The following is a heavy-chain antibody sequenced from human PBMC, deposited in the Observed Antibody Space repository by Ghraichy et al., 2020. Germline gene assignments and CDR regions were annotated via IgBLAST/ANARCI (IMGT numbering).Heavy chain of an antibody. Sequence: SQTLSLTCAVYGGSFSGYYWSWIRQPPGKGLEWIGEINHSGSTNYNPSLKSRVTISVDTSKNQFSLKLSSVTAADTAVYYCAKRSGDISWGYYYYYMDVWGKGTTVTVSS. D-gene: IGHD2-15*01. CDR1: GGSFSGYY. CDR3: AKRSGDISWGYYYYYMDV. V-gene: IGHV4-34*01. CDR2: INHSGST. J-gene: IGHJ6*03.